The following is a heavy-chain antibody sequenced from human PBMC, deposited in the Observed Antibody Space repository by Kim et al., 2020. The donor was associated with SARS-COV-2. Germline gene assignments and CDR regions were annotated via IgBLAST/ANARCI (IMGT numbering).Heavy chain of an antibody. J-gene: IGHJ6*02. CDR2: IYYSGST. Sequence: SETLSLTCTVSGGSISSYYWSWIRQPPGKGLEWIGYIYYSGSTNYNPSLKSRVTISVDTSKNQFSLKLSSVTAADTAVYYCARGDYGDYDYYYYGMDVWGQGTTVTVSS. CDR1: GGSISSYY. D-gene: IGHD4-17*01. V-gene: IGHV4-59*01. CDR3: ARGDYGDYDYYYYGMDV.